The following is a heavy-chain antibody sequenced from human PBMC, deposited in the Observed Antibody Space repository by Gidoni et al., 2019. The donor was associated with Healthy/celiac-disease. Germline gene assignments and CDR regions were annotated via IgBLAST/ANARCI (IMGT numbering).Heavy chain of an antibody. Sequence: QLQLQESGPGLVKPSETLSLTCTVSGGSIRSSSYYWGWIRQPPGKGLEWIGSIYYSGSTYYNPYLKRRVTIAVDTSKNQFSLKLSSVTAADTAVYYCARDSNEDGDVWGQGTTVTVSS. CDR2: IYYSGST. J-gene: IGHJ6*02. D-gene: IGHD2-15*01. V-gene: IGHV4-39*07. CDR3: ARDSNEDGDV. CDR1: GGSIRSSSYY.